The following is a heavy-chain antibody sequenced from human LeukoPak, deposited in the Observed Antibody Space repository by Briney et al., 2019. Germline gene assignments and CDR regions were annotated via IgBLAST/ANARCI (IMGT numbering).Heavy chain of an antibody. V-gene: IGHV3-53*01. CDR3: ARYTFRAVDI. CDR1: GLSLSVNY. Sequence: GGSLRLSCAASGLSLSVNYMTWVRQSPGKGLEWLSNIYRDGNTYYADSVNGRFSISRDDYRNTLYLEMNSLRAEDTALYYCARYTFRAVDIWGQGSMVTVSS. CDR2: IYRDGNT. D-gene: IGHD2-2*02. J-gene: IGHJ3*02.